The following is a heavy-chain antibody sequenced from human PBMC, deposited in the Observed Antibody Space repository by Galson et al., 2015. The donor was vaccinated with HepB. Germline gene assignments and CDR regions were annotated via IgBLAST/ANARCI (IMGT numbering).Heavy chain of an antibody. V-gene: IGHV3-30*04. CDR3: ARGDIVATIHGFIDY. J-gene: IGHJ4*02. CDR2: ISYDGSNK. CDR1: GFTFSSYA. D-gene: IGHD5-12*01. Sequence: SLRLSCAASGFTFSSYAMHWVRQAPGKGLEWVAVISYDGSNKYYADSVKGRFTISRDNSKNTLYLQMNSLRAEDTAVYYCARGDIVATIHGFIDYWGQGTLVTVSS.